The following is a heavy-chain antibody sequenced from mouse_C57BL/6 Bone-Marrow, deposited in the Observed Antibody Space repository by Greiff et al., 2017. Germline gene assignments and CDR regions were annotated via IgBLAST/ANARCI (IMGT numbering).Heavy chain of an antibody. CDR1: GFTFSSYA. CDR3: AGGSGAY. Sequence: EVQVVESGGGLVKPGGSLKLSCAASGFTFSSYAMSWVRQTPEKRLEWVATISDGGSYTYYPDNVKGRFTISRDNAKNNLYLQLSHLKSEDTAMYYCAGGSGAYWGQGTLVTVSA. V-gene: IGHV5-4*01. CDR2: ISDGGSYT. D-gene: IGHD1-1*01. J-gene: IGHJ3*01.